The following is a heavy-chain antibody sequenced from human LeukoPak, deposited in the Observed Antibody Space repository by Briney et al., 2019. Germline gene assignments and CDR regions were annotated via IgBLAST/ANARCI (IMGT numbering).Heavy chain of an antibody. D-gene: IGHD3-22*01. CDR1: GGSFSGYY. CDR2: INHSGST. CDR3: ARMHLGRITMIVVVRNAFDI. V-gene: IGHV4-34*01. Sequence: SETLSLTCAVYGGSFSGYYWSWIRLPPGKGLEWIGEINHSGSTNYNPSLKSRVTISVDTSKNQFSLKLSSVTAADTAMYYCARMHLGRITMIVVVRNAFDIWGQGTMVTVSS. J-gene: IGHJ3*02.